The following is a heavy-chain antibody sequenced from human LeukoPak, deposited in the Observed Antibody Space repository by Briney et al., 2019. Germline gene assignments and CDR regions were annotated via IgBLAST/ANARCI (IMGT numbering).Heavy chain of an antibody. D-gene: IGHD3-22*01. Sequence: GGSLRLSCAASGFTFSSYSFNWVRQAPGKGLEWVSKISSRSSSAYYADSVKGRFTISRDNAKNSLYLQMNSLRAEDTAVYYCASHYYDSRGPGWYWGQGTLVTVSS. CDR1: GFTFSSYS. CDR3: ASHYYDSRGPGWY. CDR2: ISSRSSSA. V-gene: IGHV3-48*01. J-gene: IGHJ4*02.